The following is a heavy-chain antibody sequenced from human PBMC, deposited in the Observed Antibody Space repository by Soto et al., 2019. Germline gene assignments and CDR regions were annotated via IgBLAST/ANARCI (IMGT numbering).Heavy chain of an antibody. D-gene: IGHD5-18*01. CDR1: GFTFSSYA. CDR2: ISYDGSNK. V-gene: IGHV3-30-3*01. J-gene: IGHJ2*01. CDR3: ARDPFWGTAMVLWYFDL. Sequence: QLVESGGGVVQPGRSLRLSCAASGFTFSSYAMHWVRQAPGKGLEWVAVISYDGSNKYYADSVKGRFTISRDNCKNTLYLQMNSLRAEDTAVYYCARDPFWGTAMVLWYFDLWGRGTLVTVSS.